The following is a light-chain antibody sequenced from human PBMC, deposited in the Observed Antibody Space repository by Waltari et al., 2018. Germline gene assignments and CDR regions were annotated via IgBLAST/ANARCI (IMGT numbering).Light chain of an antibody. CDR1: QDISNY. V-gene: IGKV1-33*01. J-gene: IGKJ2*01. Sequence: DIQMTQSPSSLSASVGDRVPITCQASQDISNYLNWYQQKPGKAPKLLIYEASNLETGVPSRFSGSGSGTDFTFTISRLQPEDIATYYCQQYDNLPYTFGQGTKLEIK. CDR3: QQYDNLPYT. CDR2: EAS.